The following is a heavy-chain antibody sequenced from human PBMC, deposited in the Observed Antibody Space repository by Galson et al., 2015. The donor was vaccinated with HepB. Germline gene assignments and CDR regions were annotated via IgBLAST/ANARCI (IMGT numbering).Heavy chain of an antibody. V-gene: IGHV3-48*01. J-gene: IGHJ4*02. CDR3: ARVRNDIVVVPAAVYFDY. D-gene: IGHD2-2*01. CDR1: GFTFSSYS. Sequence: SLRLSCAASGFTFSSYSMNWVRQAPGKGLEWVSYISSSSSTIYYADSVKGRFTISRDNAKNSLYLQMNSLRAEDTAVYYCARVRNDIVVVPAAVYFDYWGQGTLVTVSS. CDR2: ISSSSSTI.